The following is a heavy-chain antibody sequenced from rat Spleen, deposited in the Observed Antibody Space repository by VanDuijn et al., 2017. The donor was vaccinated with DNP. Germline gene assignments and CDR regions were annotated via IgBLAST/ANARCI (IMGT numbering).Heavy chain of an antibody. Sequence: EVQLVESGGDLVQPGRSLKLSCVASGFTFSNYYMAWVRQAPKKGLEWVASISTSGGNTYYPDSVKGRFTISRDNAKSSLYLEMNSLKSEDTATYYCARVQVGYGYNYYYFDYWGQGVMVTVSS. J-gene: IGHJ2*01. CDR1: GFTFSNYY. D-gene: IGHD1-9*01. CDR3: ARVQVGYGYNYYYFDY. V-gene: IGHV5-25*01. CDR2: ISTSGGNT.